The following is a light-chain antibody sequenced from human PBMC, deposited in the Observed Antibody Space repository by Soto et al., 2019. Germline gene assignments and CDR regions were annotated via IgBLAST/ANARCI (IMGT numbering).Light chain of an antibody. J-gene: IGLJ1*01. CDR3: CSSGGSPTYV. CDR2: EVN. V-gene: IGLV2-23*02. CDR1: SSNVGSYKP. Sequence: QSALTQPASVSRSPGQSITISCTGTSSNVGSYKPVSWYQQHPGKAPKLMIFEVNKRPSGVSNRFSGSKSGNTASLTISGLKVEEEADYYCCSSGGSPTYVFGTGTKLTVL.